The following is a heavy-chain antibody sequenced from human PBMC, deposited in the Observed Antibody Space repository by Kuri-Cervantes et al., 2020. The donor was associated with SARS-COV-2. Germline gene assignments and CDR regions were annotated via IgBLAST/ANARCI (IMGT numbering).Heavy chain of an antibody. D-gene: IGHD1-1*01. J-gene: IGHJ4*02. CDR2: INPRSGGT. Sequence: ASVKVSCKASGYTFTDYYIHWVRQAPGHGLEWMGRINPRSGGTAFVEKVKGRATMTRGTSVTTAYLEMSNLTSDDTAVYYCARLRKLEEGYWVQGTLVTVSS. CDR1: GYTFTDYY. V-gene: IGHV1-2*02. CDR3: ARLRKLEEGY.